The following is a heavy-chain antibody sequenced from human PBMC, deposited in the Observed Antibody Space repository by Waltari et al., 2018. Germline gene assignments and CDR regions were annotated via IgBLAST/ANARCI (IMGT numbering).Heavy chain of an antibody. CDR1: GFTFSSYA. CDR2: ISGSGGRVISGRAGSN. V-gene: IGHV3-23*01. CDR3: AKGDFWSEDNSYYYYYGMDV. Sequence: EVQLLESGGGLVQPGGSLRLSCAASGFTFSSYAMSWVRQAPGKGLEWVSAISGSGGRVISGRAGSNYSQDALKGRFTTSRDTSKNTRYLKMNSLRAEDTAVYYCAKGDFWSEDNSYYYYYGMDVWGQGTTVTVSS. D-gene: IGHD3-3*01. J-gene: IGHJ6*02.